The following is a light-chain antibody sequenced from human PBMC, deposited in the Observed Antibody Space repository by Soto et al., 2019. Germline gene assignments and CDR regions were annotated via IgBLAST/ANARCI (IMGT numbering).Light chain of an antibody. Sequence: DIQMTQSPSTLSSSVGDRVTITCRASHSISVWLAWYQQKPGKAPKLLIYQASTLESGVPSRFSGRGSGTDFTLTISSLQPDDFATYYCQQYYTYPYTFGQGNKLEIK. CDR2: QAS. CDR1: HSISVW. CDR3: QQYYTYPYT. J-gene: IGKJ2*01. V-gene: IGKV1-5*03.